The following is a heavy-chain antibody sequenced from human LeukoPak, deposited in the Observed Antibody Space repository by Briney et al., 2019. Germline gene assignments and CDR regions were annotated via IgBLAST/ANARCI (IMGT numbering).Heavy chain of an antibody. J-gene: IGHJ6*03. D-gene: IGHD1-26*01. CDR1: GFTFTNYN. CDR3: SRDPDSGSYGQLYYYYMDV. CDR2: ITSGSRYI. Sequence: WGSLRLSCAASGFTFTNYNMNWVRQAPGKGLEWVSSITSGSRYIYYGDSVKGRFTISRDNAKNSLFLQMDSLRAEDTAVYYCSRDPDSGSYGQLYYYYMDVWGKGTTVTISS. V-gene: IGHV3-21*01.